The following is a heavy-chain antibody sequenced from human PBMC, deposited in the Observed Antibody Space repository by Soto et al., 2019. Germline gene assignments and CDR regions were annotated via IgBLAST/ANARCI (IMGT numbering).Heavy chain of an antibody. Sequence: SETLSLTCTVSGGSISSYYWSWIRQPPGRGLEWIGYIYYSGSTNYNPSLKSRVTISVDTSKNQFSLKLSSVTAADTAVYYCARDRGPWTNFDYWGQGTLVTVSS. D-gene: IGHD1-26*01. V-gene: IGHV4-59*12. J-gene: IGHJ4*02. CDR1: GGSISSYY. CDR3: ARDRGPWTNFDY. CDR2: IYYSGST.